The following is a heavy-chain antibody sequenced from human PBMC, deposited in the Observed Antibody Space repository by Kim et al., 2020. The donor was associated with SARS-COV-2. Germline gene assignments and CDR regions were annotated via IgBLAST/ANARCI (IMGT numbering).Heavy chain of an antibody. CDR2: ISYDGSNK. J-gene: IGHJ6*02. CDR1: GFTFSSYG. Sequence: GGSLRLSCAASGFTFSSYGMHWVRQAPGKGLEWVAVISYDGSNKYYADSVKGRFTISRDNSKNTLYLQMNSLRAEDTAVYYCAKRELVAAAGTYHYGMDVWGQGTTVTVSS. V-gene: IGHV3-30*18. D-gene: IGHD6-13*01. CDR3: AKRELVAAAGTYHYGMDV.